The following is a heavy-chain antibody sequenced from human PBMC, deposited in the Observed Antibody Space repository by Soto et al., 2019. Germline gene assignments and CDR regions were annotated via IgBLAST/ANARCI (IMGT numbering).Heavy chain of an antibody. V-gene: IGHV3-23*01. D-gene: IGHD2-15*01. CDR2: LYGNGGGV. Sequence: LRLSCAASGFTFSDYAIIWIRQVPGKGLQWVSGLYGNGGGVHYADSVKGRFTISRDNSAHSAYLQMNNLRVEDTAVYYCAKDGYCSGGSCYTPTGDPWGQGTLVTVSS. CDR3: AKDGYCSGGSCYTPTGDP. CDR1: GFTFSDYA. J-gene: IGHJ5*02.